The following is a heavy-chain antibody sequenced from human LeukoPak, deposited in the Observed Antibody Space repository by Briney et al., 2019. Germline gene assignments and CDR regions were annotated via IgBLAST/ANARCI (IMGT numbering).Heavy chain of an antibody. J-gene: IGHJ4*02. CDR2: IYYSGST. V-gene: IGHV4-30-4*01. CDR1: GGSISSGDYY. D-gene: IGHD2-15*01. Sequence: PSQTLSLTCTVSGGSISSGDYYWSWIRQPPGKGLEWIGYIYYSGSTYYNPSLKSRVTISVDMSKNQFSLKLSSVTAADTAVYYCARNRGGSAGELFDYWGQGTLVTVSS. CDR3: ARNRGGSAGELFDY.